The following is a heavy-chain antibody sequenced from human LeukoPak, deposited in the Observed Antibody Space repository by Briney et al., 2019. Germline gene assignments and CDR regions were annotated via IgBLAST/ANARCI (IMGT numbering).Heavy chain of an antibody. CDR3: AKDNYLRVWLSGSSLFDY. Sequence: GGSLRLSCAASGFTFSSFAMSWVRQAPGKGREGVSAISGSGGSTYYADSVEGRFTISRDNSQNTLYLQMDSLRAEDTAVYYCAKDNYLRVWLSGSSLFDYWGQGTLVTVSS. CDR1: GFTFSSFA. CDR2: ISGSGGST. V-gene: IGHV3-23*01. D-gene: IGHD3-10*01. J-gene: IGHJ4*02.